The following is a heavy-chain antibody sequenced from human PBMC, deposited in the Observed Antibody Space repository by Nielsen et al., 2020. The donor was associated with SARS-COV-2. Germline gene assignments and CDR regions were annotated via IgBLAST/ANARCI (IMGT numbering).Heavy chain of an antibody. V-gene: IGHV3-7*03. J-gene: IGHJ4*02. D-gene: IGHD3-10*01. CDR3: TTEYVLLLWFRFDY. CDR1: GFTFSSYW. CDR2: IKQDGSEK. Sequence: GGSLRLSCAASGFTFSSYWMSWVRQAPGKGLEWVANIKQDGSEKYYVDSVKGRFTISRDNAKNSLYLQMNSLRAEDTAVYYCTTEYVLLLWFRFDYWGQGTLVTVSS.